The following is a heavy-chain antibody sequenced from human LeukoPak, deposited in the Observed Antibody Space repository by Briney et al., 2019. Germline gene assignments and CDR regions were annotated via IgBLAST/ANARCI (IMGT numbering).Heavy chain of an antibody. CDR3: AKLPFPSSMTTEHHQKNY. Sequence: HPGGSLRLSCAASGFTFSDYSMSWVRQAPGKGLGWVSALSGSGGTTYSADSVKGRFTISRDNSKNTLYLQMNSLRAEDTAVYYCAKLPFPSSMTTEHHQKNYWGQGTLVTVSS. CDR1: GFTFSDYS. J-gene: IGHJ4*02. CDR2: LSGSGGTT. V-gene: IGHV3-23*01. D-gene: IGHD4-17*01.